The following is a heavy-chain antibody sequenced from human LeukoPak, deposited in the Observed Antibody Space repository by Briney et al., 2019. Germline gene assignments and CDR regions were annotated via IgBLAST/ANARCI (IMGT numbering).Heavy chain of an antibody. CDR1: GFTFSSYS. D-gene: IGHD6-19*01. J-gene: IGHJ4*02. Sequence: GGSLRLSCAASGFTFSSYSMNWVRQAPGKGLEWVSSISSSSSYIYYADSVKGRFTISRDNAKNSLYLQMNSLRAEDTAVYYCARLAVAGPFDYWGQGTLLTVSS. CDR3: ARLAVAGPFDY. CDR2: ISSSSSYI. V-gene: IGHV3-21*01.